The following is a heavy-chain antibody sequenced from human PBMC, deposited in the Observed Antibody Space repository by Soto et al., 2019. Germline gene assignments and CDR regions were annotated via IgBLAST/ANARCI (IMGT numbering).Heavy chain of an antibody. V-gene: IGHV1-69*13. CDR1: GGTFSSYA. D-gene: IGHD3-10*01. J-gene: IGHJ6*02. Sequence: SVKVSCKASGGTFSSYAISWVRQAPGQGLEWMGGIIPIFGTANYAQKFQGRVTITADESTSTAYMELSSLRSEDTAVYYCWVTMVRGVISDYGMDVWGQGTTVTASS. CDR2: IIPIFGTA. CDR3: WVTMVRGVISDYGMDV.